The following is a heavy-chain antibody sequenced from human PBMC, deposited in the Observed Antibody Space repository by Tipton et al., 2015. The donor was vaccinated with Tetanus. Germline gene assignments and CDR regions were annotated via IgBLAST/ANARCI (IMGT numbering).Heavy chain of an antibody. CDR3: ARHLYGYWFDP. CDR2: IYFKGDT. CDR1: GASLRGGDYH. D-gene: IGHD2/OR15-2a*01. J-gene: IGHJ5*02. Sequence: TLSLTCTVSGASLRGGDYHWSWIRQAPGKGLEWIASIYFKGDTYYSPSLKSRVTIDVDTSENLFSLKLTSLTAADTAIYYCARHLYGYWFDPWGQGALVTVSS. V-gene: IGHV4-39*02.